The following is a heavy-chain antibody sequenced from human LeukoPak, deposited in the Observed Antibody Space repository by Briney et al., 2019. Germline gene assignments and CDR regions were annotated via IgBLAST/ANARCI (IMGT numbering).Heavy chain of an antibody. Sequence: PGGSLRLSCAASGFTFSSYEMNWVRQAPGKGLEWVSYISSSGSTIYYADSVKGRFTISRDNAKNTLYLQMNSLRAEDTAVYYCAKCPEGRQLVAYYYYYYMDVWGKGTTVTISS. CDR3: AKCPEGRQLVAYYYYYYMDV. J-gene: IGHJ6*03. CDR2: ISSSGSTI. CDR1: GFTFSSYE. V-gene: IGHV3-48*03. D-gene: IGHD6-13*01.